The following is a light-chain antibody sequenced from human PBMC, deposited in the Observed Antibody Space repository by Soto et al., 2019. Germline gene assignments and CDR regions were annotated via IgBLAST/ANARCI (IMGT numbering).Light chain of an antibody. CDR3: QQYGNSPTYT. Sequence: EIVLTLSPGTLSLSPGEGATLSCRASQSITDNYLAWYQQKPGQAPRLLIYVASSRATGIPDRFSGSGSGTDFTLTINRLEPEDFAVYYCQQYGNSPTYTFGQGTKLEIK. J-gene: IGKJ2*01. CDR1: QSITDNY. CDR2: VAS. V-gene: IGKV3-20*01.